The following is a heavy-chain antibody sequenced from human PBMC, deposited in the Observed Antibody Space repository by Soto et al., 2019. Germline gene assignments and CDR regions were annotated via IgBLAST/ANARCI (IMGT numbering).Heavy chain of an antibody. V-gene: IGHV4-31*03. CDR1: GGSISSGGYY. CDR2: IYYSGST. CDR3: ARGPTMIVVVTEYYFDY. J-gene: IGHJ4*02. Sequence: QVQLQESGPGLVKPSQTLSLTCTVSGGSISSGGYYWSWIRQHPGKGLEWIGYIYYSGSTYYNPSLKSRVTISVDTSKNQFSLKLSSVTAADTAVYYCARGPTMIVVVTEYYFDYWGRGTLVTVSS. D-gene: IGHD3-22*01.